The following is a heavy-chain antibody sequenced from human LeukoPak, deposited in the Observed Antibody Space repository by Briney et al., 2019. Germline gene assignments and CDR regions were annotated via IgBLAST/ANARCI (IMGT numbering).Heavy chain of an antibody. V-gene: IGHV1-2*02. D-gene: IGHD2-2*02. J-gene: IGHJ6*03. Sequence: GASVKVSCKASGYTFTGYYMHWVRQAPGQGLEWMGWISPNNGGTNYAQKFQGRVSMTRDTSITTAYMELSGLTSDDTAVYYCARDALRDCTSTSCYTYFYMDVWGKGTTVTVS. CDR2: ISPNNGGT. CDR1: GYTFTGYY. CDR3: ARDALRDCTSTSCYTYFYMDV.